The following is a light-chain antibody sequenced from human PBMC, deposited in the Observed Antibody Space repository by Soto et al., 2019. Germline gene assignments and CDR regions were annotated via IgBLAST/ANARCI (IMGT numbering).Light chain of an antibody. J-gene: IGLJ2*01. CDR3: SSYTSSSTLMV. V-gene: IGLV2-14*01. CDR2: DVS. CDR1: SSDVGGYNY. Sequence: HSVLTQPASVSGSPGQSITISCNGTSSDVGGYNYVSWYQQHPGKAPKLMIYDVSNRPSGVSNRFSGSKSGNTASLTISGLQAEDEADYYCSSYTSSSTLMVFGGGTQLTVL.